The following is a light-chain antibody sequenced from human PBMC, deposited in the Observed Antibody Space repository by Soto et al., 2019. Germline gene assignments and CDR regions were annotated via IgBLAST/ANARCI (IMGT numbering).Light chain of an antibody. V-gene: IGLV2-14*01. CDR2: DVS. CDR1: SSDVGGYNY. J-gene: IGLJ1*01. CDR3: SSYTSSSTYV. Sequence: QSPLTQPDSVSGSPVQSITISCTGTSSDVGGYNYVSWYQQHPGKAPKLMIYDVSNRPSGVSNRFSGSKSGNTASLTISGLQAEDEAVYYCSSYTSSSTYVFGNGTKVTVL.